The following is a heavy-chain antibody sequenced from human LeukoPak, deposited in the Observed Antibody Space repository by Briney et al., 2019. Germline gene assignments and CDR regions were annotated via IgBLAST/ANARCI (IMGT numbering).Heavy chain of an antibody. V-gene: IGHV4-38-2*02. Sequence: SETLSLTCTVSGYSISSGYYWGWIRQPPGKGLEWIGSIYHSGSTYYNPSLKSRVTISVDTSKNQFSLKLSSVTAADTAVYYCARDLNDSSGYYDYWGQGTLVTVSS. CDR2: IYHSGST. J-gene: IGHJ4*02. CDR3: ARDLNDSSGYYDY. CDR1: GYSISSGYY. D-gene: IGHD3-22*01.